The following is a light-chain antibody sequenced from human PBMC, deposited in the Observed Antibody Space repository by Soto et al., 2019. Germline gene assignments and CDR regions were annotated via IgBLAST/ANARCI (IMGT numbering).Light chain of an antibody. CDR3: QSYDSGLSGPTWV. Sequence: QSVLTQPPSVSGAPGQRVTISCTGSSSNIGAGYNVHWYQQLPGTAPKLLIYGDSNRPSGVPDRFSGSKSDTSASLAITGLQAEDEADYYCQSYDSGLSGPTWVFSGGTKLTVL. J-gene: IGLJ3*02. V-gene: IGLV1-40*01. CDR1: SSNIGAGYN. CDR2: GDS.